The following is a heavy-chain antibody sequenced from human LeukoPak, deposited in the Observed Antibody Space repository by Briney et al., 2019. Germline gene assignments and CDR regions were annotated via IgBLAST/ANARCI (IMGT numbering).Heavy chain of an antibody. CDR3: VRGPHIAATSY. CDR1: GFSFNNYR. V-gene: IGHV3-7*03. Sequence: DPGGSLRLSCVASGFSFNNYRMTWVRQAPGKGLEWVANIKQDGSEKQYVDSVKGRFAISRDNAKKSLYLQINTLRAEDTAVYYCVRGPHIAATSYWGQGTLVTVSS. CDR2: IKQDGSEK. D-gene: IGHD6-25*01. J-gene: IGHJ4*02.